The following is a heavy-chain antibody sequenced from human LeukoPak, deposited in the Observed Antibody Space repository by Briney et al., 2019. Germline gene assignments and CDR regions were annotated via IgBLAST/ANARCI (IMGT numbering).Heavy chain of an antibody. V-gene: IGHV4-30-4*01. J-gene: IGHJ4*02. CDR2: IYYSGST. Sequence: PSETLSLTCTVSGGSISSGDYYWSWLRQPPGQGLEWIGYIYYSGSTYYNPSLKSRVTISVDTSKNQFSLKLSSVTAADTAVYYCARAWAKDYYDSSGFQSWGQGTLVTVSS. CDR1: GGSISSGDYY. CDR3: ARAWAKDYYDSSGFQS. D-gene: IGHD3-22*01.